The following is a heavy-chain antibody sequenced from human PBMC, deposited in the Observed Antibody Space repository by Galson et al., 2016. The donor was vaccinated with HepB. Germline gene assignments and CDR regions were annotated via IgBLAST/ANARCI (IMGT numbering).Heavy chain of an antibody. CDR2: INPDDSDV. J-gene: IGHJ4*02. Sequence: QSGAEVKKAGESLKISCQASGYKFSSYWIGCVRQMPGKGLEWMGIINPDDSDVRYSPSFQGQVTISADKSISTAYLQLSGLKASDTAMYYCARHWALGRGVEYWGQGTLVTVSS. CDR3: ARHWALGRGVEY. V-gene: IGHV5-51*01. CDR1: GYKFSSYW. D-gene: IGHD1-26*01.